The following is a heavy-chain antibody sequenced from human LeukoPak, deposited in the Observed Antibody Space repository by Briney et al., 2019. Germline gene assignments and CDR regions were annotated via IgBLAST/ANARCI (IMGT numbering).Heavy chain of an antibody. CDR3: ASGYSSGWSQYYY. Sequence: SETLSLTCTVSGGSISSGRYYWSWIRQPAGKGLEWIGRIYTSGSTNYNPSLKSRVTISVDTSKNQFSLKLSSVTAADTAVYYCASGYSSGWSQYYYWGQGTLVTVSS. J-gene: IGHJ4*02. CDR2: IYTSGST. CDR1: GGSISSGRYY. V-gene: IGHV4-61*02. D-gene: IGHD6-19*01.